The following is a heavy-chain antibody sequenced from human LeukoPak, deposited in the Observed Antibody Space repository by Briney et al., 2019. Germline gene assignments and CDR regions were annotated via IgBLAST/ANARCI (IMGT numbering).Heavy chain of an antibody. CDR3: ARGRYDFWSGYYLDY. Sequence: SETLSLTCTVSGGSISSYYWSWLRQPAGRGREWIGRIYTIGSTNYNPSLKSRVTMSVDTSKNQFSLKLSSVTAADTAVYSCARGRYDFWSGYYLDYWGQGTLVTVSS. J-gene: IGHJ4*02. CDR1: GGSISSYY. V-gene: IGHV4-4*07. CDR2: IYTIGST. D-gene: IGHD3-3*01.